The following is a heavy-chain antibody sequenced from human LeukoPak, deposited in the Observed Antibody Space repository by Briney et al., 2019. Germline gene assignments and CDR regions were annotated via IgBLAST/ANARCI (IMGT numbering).Heavy chain of an antibody. CDR2: IYYSGST. CDR1: SGSITGYY. D-gene: IGHD3-10*01. V-gene: IGHV4-59*12. Sequence: SETLSLTCAVSSGSITGYYWSWIRQHPGKGLEWIGYIYYSGSTNYNPSLKSRVTMSVDTSKNQFSLKLTSVTAADTAVYYCAREEGRNYGSGSYPLYYYHMDVWGKGTTVTVSS. J-gene: IGHJ6*03. CDR3: AREEGRNYGSGSYPLYYYHMDV.